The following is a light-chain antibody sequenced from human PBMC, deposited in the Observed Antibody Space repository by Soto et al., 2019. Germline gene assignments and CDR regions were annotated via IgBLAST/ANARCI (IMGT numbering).Light chain of an antibody. Sequence: EIVLTQSPVTLSLSPGERATLSCRASQSVATNLAWYQQRPGQAPRLLIYGASTRAACISARFSGSGSGTEFTLTISSLQSEDSAVYYCQQHNNWPPWTFGQGTKVEIK. V-gene: IGKV3-15*01. CDR2: GAS. CDR1: QSVATN. J-gene: IGKJ1*01. CDR3: QQHNNWPPWT.